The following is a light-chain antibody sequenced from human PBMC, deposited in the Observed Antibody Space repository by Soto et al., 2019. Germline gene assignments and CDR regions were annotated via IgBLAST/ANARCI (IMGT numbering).Light chain of an antibody. Sequence: QSVLTQPPSASGTPGQRVTISCSGSFSNIGSNTVNWYQQLPGRAPRLLMHSNNQRPAGVPDRFSGSKSGTSASLAISALQYEDEADYYCAAWDGSLKGVLFGGGTKLTVL. J-gene: IGLJ2*01. CDR2: SNN. CDR3: AAWDGSLKGVL. V-gene: IGLV1-44*01. CDR1: FSNIGSNT.